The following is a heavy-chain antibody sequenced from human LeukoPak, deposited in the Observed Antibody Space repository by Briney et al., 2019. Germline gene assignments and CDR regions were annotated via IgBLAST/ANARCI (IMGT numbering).Heavy chain of an antibody. CDR1: GGSISSSSYY. V-gene: IGHV4-39*01. CDR2: IYYSGST. Sequence: SETLSLTCGVSGGSISSSSYYWGWIRQPPGKGLEWIGSIYYSGSTYYNPSLKSRVTISVDTSKNQFSLKLSSVTAADTAVYYCARVSDSSSWYLPDDYWGQGTLVTVSS. J-gene: IGHJ4*02. D-gene: IGHD6-13*01. CDR3: ARVSDSSSWYLPDDY.